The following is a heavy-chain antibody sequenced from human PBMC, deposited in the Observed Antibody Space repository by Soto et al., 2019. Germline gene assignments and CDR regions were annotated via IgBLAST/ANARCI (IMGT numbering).Heavy chain of an antibody. CDR1: GGSIRSRHW. CDR2: IYHSGNS. Sequence: QVQLQESGPGPVKPSGTLSLTCAVSGGSIRSRHWWSWVRQPPGKGLEWIGEIYHSGNSNYNPSLKSRVTISLDMSNNQFSLRLSSVTAADTAVYYCARYNSDWYFDYWGQGTLVTVSS. D-gene: IGHD6-19*01. J-gene: IGHJ4*02. CDR3: ARYNSDWYFDY. V-gene: IGHV4-4*02.